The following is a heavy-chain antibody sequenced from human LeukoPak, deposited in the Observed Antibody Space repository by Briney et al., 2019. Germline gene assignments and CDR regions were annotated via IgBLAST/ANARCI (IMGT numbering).Heavy chain of an antibody. CDR2: IWFDGSKR. CDR3: ARIPGVTTFSFDS. CDR1: GYTFSRYG. Sequence: GRSLRLSCVASGYTFSRYGMHWIRQAPGKGLEGVAVIWFDGSKRYYADSVKGRFTISRDDSKNMLYLQMNSLRVEDTAIYWARIPGVTTFSFDSWAREPWSPSPQ. J-gene: IGHJ4*02. V-gene: IGHV3-33*01. D-gene: IGHD4-17*01.